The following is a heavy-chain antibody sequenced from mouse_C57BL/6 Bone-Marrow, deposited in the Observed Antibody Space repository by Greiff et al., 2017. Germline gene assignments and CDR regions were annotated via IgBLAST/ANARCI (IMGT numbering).Heavy chain of an antibody. D-gene: IGHD2-4*01. CDR3: ASPLYDYDGGDYAMDY. J-gene: IGHJ4*01. CDR2: INPSSGYT. Sequence: VKLQESGAELAKPGASVKLSCKASGYTFTSYWMHWVKQRPGQGLEWIGYINPSSGYTKYNQKFKDKATLTADKSSSTAYMQLSSLTYEDSAVYYCASPLYDYDGGDYAMDYWGQGTSVTVSS. CDR1: GYTFTSYW. V-gene: IGHV1-7*01.